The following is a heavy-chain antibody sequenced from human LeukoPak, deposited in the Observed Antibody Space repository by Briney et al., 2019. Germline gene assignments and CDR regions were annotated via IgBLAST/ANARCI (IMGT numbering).Heavy chain of an antibody. CDR3: ARVGLSSLGSEYFQH. CDR1: GGSISSYY. CDR2: IYYSGST. V-gene: IGHV4-59*01. J-gene: IGHJ1*01. D-gene: IGHD6-13*01. Sequence: SETLSLTCTVSGGSISSYYWSWIRQPPGKGLEWIGYIYYSGSTNYNPSLKSRVTIPVDTSKNQFSLKLSSVTAADTAVYYCARVGLSSLGSEYFQHWGQGTLVTVSS.